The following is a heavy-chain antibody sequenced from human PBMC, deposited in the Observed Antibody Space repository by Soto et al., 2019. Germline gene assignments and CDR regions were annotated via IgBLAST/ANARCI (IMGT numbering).Heavy chain of an antibody. CDR1: GYTFTSYD. D-gene: IGHD1-1*01. Sequence: QVQLVQSGAEVRKPGASVKVSCEASGYTFTSYDIYWVRQATGQGLEWMGRMNPSTGNSGYAQKFQGRVTMTSDTSISTAHMELSSLRSEDTAVYYCARRAETNGWNGFGADKYYFDFWGQGTLVTVSS. CDR2: MNPSTGNS. V-gene: IGHV1-8*01. J-gene: IGHJ4*02. CDR3: ARRAETNGWNGFGADKYYFDF.